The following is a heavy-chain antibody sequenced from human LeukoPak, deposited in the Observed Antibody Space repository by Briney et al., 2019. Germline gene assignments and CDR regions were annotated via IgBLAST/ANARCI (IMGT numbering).Heavy chain of an antibody. Sequence: SETLSLTCTVSGGSISSSSYYWGWIRQPPGKGLEWIGSIYYSRSTYYNPSLKSRVTISVDTSKNQFPLKLSSVTAADTAVYYCAKDDGGSYYIYYYYMDVWGKGTTVTISS. V-gene: IGHV4-39*06. CDR1: GGSISSSSYY. CDR2: IYYSRST. D-gene: IGHD1-26*01. J-gene: IGHJ6*03. CDR3: AKDDGGSYYIYYYYMDV.